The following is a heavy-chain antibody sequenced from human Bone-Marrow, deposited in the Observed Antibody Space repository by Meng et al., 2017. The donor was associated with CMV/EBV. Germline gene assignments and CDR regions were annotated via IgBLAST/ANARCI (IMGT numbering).Heavy chain of an antibody. CDR3: ARGISRSPKRVNCSGGSCYSFSLRLGWFDP. Sequence: QPPGKGLEWIGSIYYSGSTYYNPSLKSRVTISVDTSKSQFSLKLSSVTAADTAVYYCARGISRSPKRVNCSGGSCYSFSLRLGWFDPWGQGTLVTVSS. CDR2: IYYSGST. J-gene: IGHJ5*02. V-gene: IGHV4-39*07. D-gene: IGHD2-15*01.